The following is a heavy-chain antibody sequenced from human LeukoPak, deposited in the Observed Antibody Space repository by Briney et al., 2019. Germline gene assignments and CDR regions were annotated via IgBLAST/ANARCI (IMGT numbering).Heavy chain of an antibody. CDR2: FDPEDGET. D-gene: IGHD6-13*01. Sequence: ASVKVSCKVSGYTLTELSMHWVRQAPGKGLEWMGGFDPEDGETIYAQKFQGRVTMTEDTSTDTAYMELSSLRSEDTAVYYCATDKSYFQQLVHLFYCWGQGTLVTVSS. J-gene: IGHJ4*02. CDR1: GYTLTELS. V-gene: IGHV1-24*01. CDR3: ATDKSYFQQLVHLFYC.